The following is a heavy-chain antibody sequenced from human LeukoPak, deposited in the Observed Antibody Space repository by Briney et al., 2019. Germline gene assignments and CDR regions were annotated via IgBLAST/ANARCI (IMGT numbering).Heavy chain of an antibody. CDR1: GGSISSSSYY. J-gene: IGHJ3*02. CDR2: IYYSGST. D-gene: IGHD6-19*01. Sequence: SETLSLTCTVSGGSISSSSYYWGWIRRPPGKGLEWIGSIYYSGSTYYNPSLKSRVTISVDTSKNQFSLKLSSVTAADTAVYYCARAVTQFGWTVAGNRGAFDIWGQGTMVTVSS. CDR3: ARAVTQFGWTVAGNRGAFDI. V-gene: IGHV4-39*07.